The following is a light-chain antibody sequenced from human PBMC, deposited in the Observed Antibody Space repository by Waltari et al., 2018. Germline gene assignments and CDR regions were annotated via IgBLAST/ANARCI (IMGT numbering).Light chain of an antibody. Sequence: DIQLTQSPSFLSASVGARVTITCRASQGINSYLAWYQQKPGKAPKLLIYDASTLQSGVPPRFSGSGSGTEYTLTISSLQPEDFATYYCQQLNNYPITFGQGTRLDI. CDR2: DAS. V-gene: IGKV1-9*01. J-gene: IGKJ5*01. CDR3: QQLNNYPIT. CDR1: QGINSY.